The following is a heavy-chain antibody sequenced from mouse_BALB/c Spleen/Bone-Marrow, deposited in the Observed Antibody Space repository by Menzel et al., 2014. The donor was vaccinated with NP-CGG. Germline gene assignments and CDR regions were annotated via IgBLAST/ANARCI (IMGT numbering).Heavy chain of an antibody. CDR3: SRGYYGSTYYYAMDY. D-gene: IGHD1-1*01. CDR1: GYTFTSYY. J-gene: IGHJ4*01. V-gene: IGHV1S81*02. Sequence: LVESGAELVKPGASVKLSCKASGYTFTSYYMFWVRQRPGQGLEWIGEINPSNVDTNFNEKFKSKATLTVDKPSNTAYMQLSSLTSEDSAVYYCSRGYYGSTYYYAMDYWGQGTSVTVSS. CDR2: INPSNVDT.